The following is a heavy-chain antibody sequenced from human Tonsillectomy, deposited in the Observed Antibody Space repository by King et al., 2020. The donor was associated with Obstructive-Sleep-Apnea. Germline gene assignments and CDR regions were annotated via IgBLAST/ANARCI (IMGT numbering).Heavy chain of an antibody. CDR3: ALPASYDFGVLPNTDFDY. D-gene: IGHD3-3*01. J-gene: IGHJ4*02. Sequence: EVQLVESGGGLVKPGGSLRLSCAASGLTFSTYSMNWVRQAPGKGLEWVSAISSSSSYIYYADPVKGRFTISRDNAKNSLFLQMNSLRAEATAVYYCALPASYDFGVLPNTDFDYWGQGTLVTVSS. CDR1: GLTFSTYS. CDR2: ISSSSSYI. V-gene: IGHV3-21*01.